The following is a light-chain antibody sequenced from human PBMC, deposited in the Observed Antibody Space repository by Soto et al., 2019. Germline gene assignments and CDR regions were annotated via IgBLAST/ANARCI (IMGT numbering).Light chain of an antibody. CDR1: SSDVGGYNY. Sequence: QSVLTQPASVSGSPGQSITISCTGTSSDVGGYNYVSWYQQHAGKAPKLILYEVSSRPSGVSNRFSGSKPGNTASLTISGLQAEDEADYYCSSYTSRITIEVFGNGTKVTV. V-gene: IGLV2-14*01. CDR2: EVS. CDR3: SSYTSRITIEV. J-gene: IGLJ1*01.